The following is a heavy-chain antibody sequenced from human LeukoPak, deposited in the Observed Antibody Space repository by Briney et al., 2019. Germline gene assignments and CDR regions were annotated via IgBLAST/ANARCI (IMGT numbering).Heavy chain of an antibody. CDR2: INSDGSST. Sequence: GWSLRLSCAASGFTFSNYWIHWVRQAPGKGLVWVSRINSDGSSTSYADSVKGRFTISRDNAKNTLYLQMNSLRAEDTAIYYCARGGQWLVPRFAYWGQGTLVTVSS. V-gene: IGHV3-74*01. CDR1: GFTFSNYW. D-gene: IGHD6-19*01. CDR3: ARGGQWLVPRFAY. J-gene: IGHJ4*02.